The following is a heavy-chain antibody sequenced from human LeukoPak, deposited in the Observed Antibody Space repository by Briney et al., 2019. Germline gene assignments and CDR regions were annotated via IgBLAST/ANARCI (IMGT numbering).Heavy chain of an antibody. CDR1: GFTFDDYA. Sequence: PGGSLRLSCAASGFTFDDYAMHWVRQAPGKGLEWVSLISGDGGSTYYADSVKGRFTISRDNSKNSLYLQMNSLRNEDTALYYCAKDSYDSSGYYYYWGQGTLVTVSS. J-gene: IGHJ4*02. V-gene: IGHV3-43*02. D-gene: IGHD3-22*01. CDR2: ISGDGGST. CDR3: AKDSYDSSGYYYY.